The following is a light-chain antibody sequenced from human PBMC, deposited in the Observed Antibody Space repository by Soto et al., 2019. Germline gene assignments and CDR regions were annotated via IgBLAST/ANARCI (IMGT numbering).Light chain of an antibody. CDR2: DAS. V-gene: IGKV1-13*02. J-gene: IGKJ4*01. CDR3: QQFNGFPLT. CDR1: QDIGSA. Sequence: IQLTQSPSSLSASVGDRVTITCRAGQDIGSALAWYQQRPGKAPKLLLYDASNLEAGVPSRFSGXXXXTXFTLTITSLRPEDFATYYCQQFNGFPLTFGGGTKVQIK.